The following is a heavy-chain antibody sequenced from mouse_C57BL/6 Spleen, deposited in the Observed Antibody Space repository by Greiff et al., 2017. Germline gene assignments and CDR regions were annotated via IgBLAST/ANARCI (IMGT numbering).Heavy chain of an antibody. CDR3: AREMDYDGGTWFAY. J-gene: IGHJ3*01. D-gene: IGHD2-4*01. CDR2: INPNNGGT. CDR1: GYTFTDYN. V-gene: IGHV1-22*01. Sequence: EVQLQQSGPELVKPGASVKMSCKASGYTFTDYNMHWVKQGHGKSLEWIGYINPNNGGTSYNQKFKGKATLTVNKSSSTAYMELRSLTSEDSAVYYCAREMDYDGGTWFAYWGQGTLVTVSA.